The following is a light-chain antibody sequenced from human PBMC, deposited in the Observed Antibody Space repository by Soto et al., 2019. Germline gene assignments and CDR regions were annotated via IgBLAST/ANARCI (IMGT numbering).Light chain of an antibody. CDR1: QSVRSK. V-gene: IGKV3-11*01. CDR2: DTS. Sequence: EVVLTQSPATLSLSPGERATLSCWASQSVRSKLAWYQQKPGQAPRLLIYDTSTRATGIPARFSGSGSGTDLTLTISSLEPEDFAVYYCQQRSNWPLTFGGGTKVEIK. J-gene: IGKJ4*01. CDR3: QQRSNWPLT.